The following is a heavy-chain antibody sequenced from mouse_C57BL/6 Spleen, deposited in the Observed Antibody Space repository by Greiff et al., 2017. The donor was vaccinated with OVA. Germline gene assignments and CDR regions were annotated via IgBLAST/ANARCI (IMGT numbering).Heavy chain of an antibody. CDR3: ARRKDDYDGAMDY. V-gene: IGHV8-12*01. Sequence: QVTLKVSGPGLLQSSQTLSLTCSFSGFSLSTSGMGVSWIRQPSGKGLEWLAHIYWDDDKRYNPSLKSRLTISKDTSRNQVFLKITSVDTADTATYYCARRKDDYDGAMDYWGQGTSVTVSS. CDR2: IYWDDDK. CDR1: GFSLSTSGMG. D-gene: IGHD2-4*01. J-gene: IGHJ4*01.